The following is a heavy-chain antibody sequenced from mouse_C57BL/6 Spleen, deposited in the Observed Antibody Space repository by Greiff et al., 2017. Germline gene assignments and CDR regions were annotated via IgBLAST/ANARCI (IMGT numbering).Heavy chain of an antibody. CDR2: IWTGGGT. CDR3: ASVMVTTRDAMDY. D-gene: IGHD2-2*01. J-gene: IGHJ4*01. Sequence: VQLQQSGPGLVAPSQSLSITCTVSGFSLTSYAISWVRQPPGKGLEWLGVIWTGGGTNYNSALKSRLSISKDNSKSQVFLKMNSLQTDDTARYYCASVMVTTRDAMDYWGQGTSVTVSS. CDR1: GFSLTSYA. V-gene: IGHV2-9-1*01.